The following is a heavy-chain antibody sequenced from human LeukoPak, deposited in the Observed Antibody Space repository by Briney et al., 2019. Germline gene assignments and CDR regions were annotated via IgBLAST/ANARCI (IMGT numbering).Heavy chain of an antibody. Sequence: SVKVSFKASGCTFSSYAISWVRQAPGQGLEWMGGIIPIFGKANYAQKFQGRVTITADESTSTACMGLSSLRSEDTAVYYCARRLIQRAFDIWGQGTMVTVSS. CDR1: GCTFSSYA. CDR2: IIPIFGKA. D-gene: IGHD3-16*01. J-gene: IGHJ3*02. CDR3: ARRLIQRAFDI. V-gene: IGHV1-69*13.